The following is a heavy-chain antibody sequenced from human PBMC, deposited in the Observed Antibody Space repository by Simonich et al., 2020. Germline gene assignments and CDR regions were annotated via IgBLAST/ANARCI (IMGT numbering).Heavy chain of an antibody. J-gene: IGHJ3*02. V-gene: IGHV3-30*07. Sequence: QVQLVESGGGVVQPGRSLRLSCAASGFTFSSYAMHWVRQAPVKGLEWVAVISYDGSNKYYADSVKGRFTITRDNSKSTLYLQMNSLRAEDTAVYYCAREGAGNDAFDIWGQGTMVTVSS. CDR2: ISYDGSNK. CDR1: GFTFSSYA. D-gene: IGHD1-26*01. CDR3: AREGAGNDAFDI.